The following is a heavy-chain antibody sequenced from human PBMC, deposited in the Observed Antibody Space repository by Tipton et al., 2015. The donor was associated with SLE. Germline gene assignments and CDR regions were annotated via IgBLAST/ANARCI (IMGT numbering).Heavy chain of an antibody. V-gene: IGHV3-15*01. CDR3: ARVRGFDPI. Sequence: SLRLSCAASGFTFRNAWMSWVRQAPGKGLEWVSRIRNKAEGGTEDYAAPVKGRFIISRDDSKNTLYLQMTSLKVEDTGVYYCARVRGFDPIWGQGTLVTVSS. CDR2: IRNKAEGGTE. CDR1: GFTFRNAW. J-gene: IGHJ4*02. D-gene: IGHD3-3*01.